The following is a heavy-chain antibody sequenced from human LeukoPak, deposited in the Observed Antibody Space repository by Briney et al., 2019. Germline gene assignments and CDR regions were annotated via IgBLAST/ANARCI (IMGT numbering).Heavy chain of an antibody. J-gene: IGHJ5*02. CDR1: GYSFTSYY. V-gene: IGHV1-46*01. CDR2: INPSDGRT. Sequence: ASEKVSCKASGYSFTSYYVHWVRHAPRQGLEWRGIINPSDGRTTYAQKIQGRVTMTRDTSTSTVYMELSTLRSDDTAVYYCARGIPSYDFPGRVDWFDPWGQGTLVTVSS. CDR3: ARGIPSYDFPGRVDWFDP. D-gene: IGHD3-3*01.